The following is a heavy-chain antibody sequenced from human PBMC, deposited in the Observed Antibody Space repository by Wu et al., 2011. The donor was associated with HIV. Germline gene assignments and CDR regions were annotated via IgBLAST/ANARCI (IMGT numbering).Heavy chain of an antibody. J-gene: IGHJ1*01. CDR1: GDTFNNYA. V-gene: IGHV1-69*04. CDR2: TIPIMERA. D-gene: IGHD2/OR15-2a*01. Sequence: QVQLVQSGAEVKKPGSSVKVSCRASGDTFNNYAISWVRQAPGQGLEWMGRTIPIMERANYAQQFQGRVNITADKSTSTVYMELRSLRSEDTAVYYCATDPTIVGEGWGQGTRVTVSS. CDR3: ATDPTIVGEG.